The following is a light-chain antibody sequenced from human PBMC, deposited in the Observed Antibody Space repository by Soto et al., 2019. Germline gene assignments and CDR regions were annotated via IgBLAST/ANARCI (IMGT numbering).Light chain of an antibody. CDR3: HHYSNWPPT. CDR1: ESVHRY. CDR2: YAS. J-gene: IGKJ3*01. Sequence: EMVMTQSPATLSVSPGERVTLSCRASESVHRYLAWYQQKPGQGPSLLIYYASTRATGVPDRFTGSGSGTEFSITISSLQSADFGVYHCHHYSNWPPTFGPGTKVEIK. V-gene: IGKV3-15*01.